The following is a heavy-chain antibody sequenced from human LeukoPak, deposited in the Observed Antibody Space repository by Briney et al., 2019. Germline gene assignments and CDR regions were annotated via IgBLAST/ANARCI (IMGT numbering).Heavy chain of an antibody. J-gene: IGHJ6*03. CDR3: ARDASPGRTVTTSQYYYYYYYMDV. Sequence: PGGSLRLSCAASGFTFSRYDMHWVRQAPGKGLEYVSTINSDGDSTYYANSVKGRFTMSRDNSKNTLYLQMGSLRAEDMAVYYCARDASPGRTVTTSQYYYYYYYMDVWGKGTTVTVSS. CDR1: GFTFSRYD. V-gene: IGHV3-64*01. D-gene: IGHD4-17*01. CDR2: INSDGDST.